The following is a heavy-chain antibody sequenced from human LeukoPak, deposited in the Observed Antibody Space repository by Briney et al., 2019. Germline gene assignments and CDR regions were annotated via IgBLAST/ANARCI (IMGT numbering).Heavy chain of an antibody. J-gene: IGHJ4*02. D-gene: IGHD3-16*01. Sequence: ASVKVSCKASGGTFSSYAISWVRQAPGQGLEWMGGIIPIFGTANYAQKFQGRVAITADKSTSTAYMELSSLRSEDTAVYYCARGMGAYYFDYWGQGTLVTVSS. CDR2: IIPIFGTA. CDR3: ARGMGAYYFDY. V-gene: IGHV1-69*06. CDR1: GGTFSSYA.